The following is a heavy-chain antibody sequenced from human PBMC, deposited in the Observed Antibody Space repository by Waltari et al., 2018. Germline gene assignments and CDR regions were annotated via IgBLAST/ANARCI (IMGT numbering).Heavy chain of an antibody. V-gene: IGHV1-8*01. CDR1: GYTFTSYD. Sequence: QVQLVQSGAEVKKPGASVKVSCKASGYTFTSYDINWVRQATGQGLEWMGWMNPTRGNTGYAQQCQGRVTMTRNTSISTAYMELSSLRSEATAVYYCARGETTPYDFWSGWVQGFDPWGQGTLVTVSS. CDR3: ARGETTPYDFWSGWVQGFDP. D-gene: IGHD3-3*01. CDR2: MNPTRGNT. J-gene: IGHJ5*02.